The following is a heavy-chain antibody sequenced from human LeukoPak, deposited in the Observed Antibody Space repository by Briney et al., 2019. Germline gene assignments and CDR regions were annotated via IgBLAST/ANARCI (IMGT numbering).Heavy chain of an antibody. CDR2: IIPIFGTA. D-gene: IGHD3-10*01. Sequence: GASVKVSCKASGGTFSSYAISWVRQAPGQGLEWMGGIIPIFGTANYAQKFQGRVTITADESTSTAYMELSSLRSEDTAVYYCARDRARFGETMNIDYWGQGTLVTVSS. CDR1: GGTFSSYA. J-gene: IGHJ4*02. V-gene: IGHV1-69*13. CDR3: ARDRARFGETMNIDY.